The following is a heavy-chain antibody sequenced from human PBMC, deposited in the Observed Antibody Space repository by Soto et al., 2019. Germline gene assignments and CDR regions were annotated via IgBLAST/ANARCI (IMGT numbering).Heavy chain of an antibody. Sequence: EVQLVESGGGLVQPGGSLRLSCVASGLTFSDHYMDWVRQAPGKGLEWVGRIRNKGNGYSTDYAASVKGRFTISRDDSQNSLYLQMNSLKTEDTAVYYCARRITGSPPDDGGYWGQGTLVTVSS. V-gene: IGHV3-72*01. D-gene: IGHD1-20*01. CDR3: ARRITGSPPDDGGY. J-gene: IGHJ4*02. CDR1: GLTFSDHY. CDR2: IRNKGNGYST.